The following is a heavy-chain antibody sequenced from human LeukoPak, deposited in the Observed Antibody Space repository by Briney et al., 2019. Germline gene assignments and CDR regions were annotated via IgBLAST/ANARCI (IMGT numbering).Heavy chain of an antibody. CDR2: MYYSGST. J-gene: IGHJ3*02. V-gene: IGHV4-61*01. D-gene: IGHD3-22*01. Sequence: SETLSRTCTVSGGSVCSGSYYWSWIRQPPGKGLEWIGSMYYSGSTNYKPSLKSRVTISVDTYKNQFSLELSSVTAADTAVYYCARHAYYYDRSGSYEAFDIWGQGTMVTVSS. CDR1: GGSVCSGSYY. CDR3: ARHAYYYDRSGSYEAFDI.